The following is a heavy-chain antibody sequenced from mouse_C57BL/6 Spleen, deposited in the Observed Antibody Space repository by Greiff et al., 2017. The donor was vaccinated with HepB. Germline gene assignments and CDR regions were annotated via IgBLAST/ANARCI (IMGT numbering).Heavy chain of an antibody. CDR3: AREQIYYDYGGMDY. CDR1: GYTFTSYW. D-gene: IGHD2-4*01. V-gene: IGHV1-53*01. CDR2: INPSNGGT. Sequence: QVHVKQSGTELVKPGASVKLSCKASGYTFTSYWMHWVKQRPGQGLGWIGNINPSNGGTNYNEKFKSKATLTVDKSSSTAYMQLSSLTSEDSAVYYCAREQIYYDYGGMDYWGQGTSVTVSS. J-gene: IGHJ4*01.